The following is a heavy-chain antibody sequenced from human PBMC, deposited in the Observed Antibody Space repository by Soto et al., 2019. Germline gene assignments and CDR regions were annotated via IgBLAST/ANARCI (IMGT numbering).Heavy chain of an antibody. CDR2: INAGNGNT. CDR3: ARASGIAARPPSYYYYYMDV. D-gene: IGHD6-6*01. CDR1: GYTFTSYA. V-gene: IGHV1-3*01. J-gene: IGHJ6*03. Sequence: QVQLVQSGAEVKKPGASVKVSCKASGYTFTSYAMHWVRQAPGQRLEWMGWINAGNGNTKYSQKFQGRVTITRDTSASTAYMELSSLRSEDTAVYYCARASGIAARPPSYYYYYMDVWGKGTTVTVSS.